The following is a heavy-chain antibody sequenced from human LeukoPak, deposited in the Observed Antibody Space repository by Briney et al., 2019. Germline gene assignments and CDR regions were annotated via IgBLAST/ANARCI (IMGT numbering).Heavy chain of an antibody. Sequence: GGSLRLSCAASGFTLSNYGMHWVRQAPGQGREWVEVIWYDGSDKHYADSVKGRFTISRDHSKNTMYVQMRGLRVEDTAVYLCARSFDYAQEHDAFDIWGQGTMVTVS. CDR3: ARSFDYAQEHDAFDI. V-gene: IGHV3-33*01. CDR2: IWYDGSDK. CDR1: GFTLSNYG. J-gene: IGHJ3*02. D-gene: IGHD3-9*01.